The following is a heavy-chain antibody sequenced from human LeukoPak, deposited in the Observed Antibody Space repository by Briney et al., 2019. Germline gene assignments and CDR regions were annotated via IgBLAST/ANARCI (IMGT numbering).Heavy chain of an antibody. CDR3: ARVAAGYSVNYFDY. J-gene: IGHJ4*02. V-gene: IGHV3-23*01. CDR1: GFTFSSYA. Sequence: GGSLRLSCAASGFTFSSYAMSWVRQAPGKGLEWVSVISSTGGSTFYADSVKGRFTISRDNSKSTMFLQMNSLRAEDTAVYYCARVAAGYSVNYFDYWGQGTLVTVSS. D-gene: IGHD4-23*01. CDR2: ISSTGGST.